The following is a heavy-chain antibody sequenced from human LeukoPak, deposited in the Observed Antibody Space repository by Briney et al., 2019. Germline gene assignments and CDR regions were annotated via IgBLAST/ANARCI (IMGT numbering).Heavy chain of an antibody. CDR3: ARSRTEWELLGY. Sequence: SETLSLTCAVYGGSFSGYYWSWIRQPPGKGLEWIGEINHSGSTNYNPSLKSRVTISVDTSKSQFSLKLSSVTAADTAVYYCARSRTEWELLGYWGQGTLVTVSS. CDR2: INHSGST. V-gene: IGHV4-34*01. CDR1: GGSFSGYY. D-gene: IGHD1-26*01. J-gene: IGHJ4*02.